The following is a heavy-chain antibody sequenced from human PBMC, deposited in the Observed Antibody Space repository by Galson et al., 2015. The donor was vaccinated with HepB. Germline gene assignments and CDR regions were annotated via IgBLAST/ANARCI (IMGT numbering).Heavy chain of an antibody. CDR2: ISAYNGNT. CDR1: GYTFTSYG. J-gene: IGHJ6*02. Sequence: SVKVSCKASGYTFTSYGISWVRQAPGQGLEWMGWISAYNGNTKYAQKFQDRVTMTRDTSTSTAYMELRSLRSDDTAVYYCARPLDRRSSYYYYGMDVWGQGTTVTVSS. D-gene: IGHD3-10*01. CDR3: ARPLDRRSSYYYYGMDV. V-gene: IGHV1-18*04.